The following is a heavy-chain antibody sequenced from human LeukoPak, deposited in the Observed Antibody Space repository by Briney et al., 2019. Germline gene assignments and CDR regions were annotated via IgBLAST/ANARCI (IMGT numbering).Heavy chain of an antibody. CDR1: GYTFTSYY. Sequence: ASVKVSCKASGYTFTSYYMHWVRQAPGQGLEWMGIINPSGGSTSYAQKFQGRVTMTRDMSTSTVYMELSSLRSEDTAVYYCASEYRYPNWFDPWGQGTLVTVSS. D-gene: IGHD5-18*01. V-gene: IGHV1-46*01. CDR3: ASEYRYPNWFDP. CDR2: INPSGGST. J-gene: IGHJ5*02.